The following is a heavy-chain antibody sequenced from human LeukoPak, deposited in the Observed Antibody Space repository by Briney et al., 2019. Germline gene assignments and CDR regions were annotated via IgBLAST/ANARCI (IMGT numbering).Heavy chain of an antibody. V-gene: IGHV4-4*02. CDR1: GVSISSSNW. J-gene: IGHJ4*02. D-gene: IGHD3-9*01. Sequence: SETLSLTCAVSGVSISSSNWWGWVRQPPGKGLEWIGEIFHSGSTNYNPSLKSRVTISVDKSKNQFSLKLSSVTAADTAVYYCARVAGILTGYYSSSTFDYWGQGTLVMVSS. CDR3: ARVAGILTGYYSSSTFDY. CDR2: IFHSGST.